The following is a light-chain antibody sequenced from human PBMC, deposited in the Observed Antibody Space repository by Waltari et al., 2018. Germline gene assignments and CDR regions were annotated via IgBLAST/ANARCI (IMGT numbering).Light chain of an antibody. CDR2: WAS. V-gene: IGKV4-1*01. CDR3: QQYYSSRT. CDR1: QSVLYSSNNKNY. J-gene: IGKJ1*01. Sequence: DIVMTQSPDSLAVSLGERATINCKSSQSVLYSSNNKNYLAWYQQKPGQPPKLLIYWASNRESGVPDRFSGSGSGTDFTLTISSLRAEDVAVYYCQQYYSSRTFGQGTKVEIK.